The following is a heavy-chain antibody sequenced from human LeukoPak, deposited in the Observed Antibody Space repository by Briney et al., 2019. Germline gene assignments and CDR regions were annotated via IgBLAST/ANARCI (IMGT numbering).Heavy chain of an antibody. D-gene: IGHD2-8*01. J-gene: IGHJ1*01. CDR2: IIPILGIA. CDR1: GGTFSSYA. Sequence: WASVKVSCKASGGTFSSYAISWVRQAPGQGLEWMGRIIPILGIANYAQKFQGRVTITADKSTSTAYMELSSLRSEDTAVYYCAGGGNELMVYALDPKYFQHWGGGSLVAVSS. V-gene: IGHV1-69*04. CDR3: AGGGNELMVYALDPKYFQH.